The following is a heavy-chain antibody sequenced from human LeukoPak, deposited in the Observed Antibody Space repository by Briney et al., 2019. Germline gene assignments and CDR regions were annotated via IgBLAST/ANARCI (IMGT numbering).Heavy chain of an antibody. J-gene: IGHJ4*02. D-gene: IGHD6-13*01. Sequence: HRASVKVSCKASGYTFTSYAMHWVRQAPGQRLEWMGWINAGNGNTKYSQKFQGRVTITRDTSASTAYMELSSLRSEDTAVYYCARDYSSWYDYFDYWGQGTLVTVSS. CDR3: ARDYSSWYDYFDY. CDR2: INAGNGNT. CDR1: GYTFTSYA. V-gene: IGHV1-3*01.